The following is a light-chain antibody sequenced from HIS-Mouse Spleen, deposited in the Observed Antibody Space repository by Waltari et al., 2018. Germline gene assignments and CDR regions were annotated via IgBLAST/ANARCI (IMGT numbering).Light chain of an antibody. CDR2: RNN. CDR1: SSNSASNY. V-gene: IGLV1-47*01. J-gene: IGLJ3*02. Sequence: QSVLTQPPSASGTPGQRVTISCSGSSSNSASNYVYWYQHLPGTAPKLLIYRNNQRPSGVPDRFSGSKSGTSASLAISGLRSEDEADYYCAAWDDSLSGPVFGGGTKLTVL. CDR3: AAWDDSLSGPV.